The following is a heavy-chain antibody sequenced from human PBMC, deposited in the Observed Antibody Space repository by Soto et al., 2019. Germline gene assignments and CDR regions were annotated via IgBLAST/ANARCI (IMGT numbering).Heavy chain of an antibody. V-gene: IGHV1-3*01. Sequence: QVQLVQSGAEVKKPGASVKVSCKASGYTFTSYPTHWVRQAPGQRLEWMGWIDAGNGNTKYSQKFRGRVTFTTDTSASTAYMDRSSLRSEDTAVYYCARAGYTDGSPYYGMDVWGQGTTVTVSS. CDR1: GYTFTSYP. J-gene: IGHJ6*02. D-gene: IGHD5-18*01. CDR2: IDAGNGNT. CDR3: ARAGYTDGSPYYGMDV.